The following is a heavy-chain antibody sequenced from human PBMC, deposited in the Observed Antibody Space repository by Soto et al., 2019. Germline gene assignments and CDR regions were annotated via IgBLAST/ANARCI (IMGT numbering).Heavy chain of an antibody. CDR1: GGTFSSYT. J-gene: IGHJ3*02. CDR3: AREGFGEFQDAFDI. D-gene: IGHD3-10*01. V-gene: IGHV1-69*04. CDR2: IIPILGIA. Sequence: SVKVSCKASGGTFSSYTISWVRQAPGQGLEWMGRIIPILGIANYAQKFQGRATITADKSTSTAYMELSSLRSEDTAVYYCAREGFGEFQDAFDIWGQGTMVTVSS.